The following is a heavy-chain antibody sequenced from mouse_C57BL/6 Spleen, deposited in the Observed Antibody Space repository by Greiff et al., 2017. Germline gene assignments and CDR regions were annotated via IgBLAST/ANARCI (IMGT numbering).Heavy chain of an antibody. J-gene: IGHJ2*01. D-gene: IGHD2-3*01. CDR2: IDPSDSYT. CDR1: GYTFTSYW. Sequence: QVQLQQPGAELVRPGTSVKLSCKASGYTFTSYWMHWVKQRPGQGLEWIGVIDPSDSYTNYNQKFKGKATLTVDTSSSTAYMQLSSLTSEDSAVYYCARADGYYPYWGQGTTLTVSS. V-gene: IGHV1-59*01. CDR3: ARADGYYPY.